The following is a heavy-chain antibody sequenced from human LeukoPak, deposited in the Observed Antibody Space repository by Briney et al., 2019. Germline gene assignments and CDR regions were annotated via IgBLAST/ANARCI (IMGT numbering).Heavy chain of an antibody. CDR3: AKGAWIAVAGYYLDY. V-gene: IGHV3-30*18. CDR2: ISYDGSNK. D-gene: IGHD6-19*01. Sequence: GGSLRLSCAASGFTFSSYGMHWVRQAPGKGLEWVAVISYDGSNKYYADSVKGRFTISRDNSKNTLYLQMNSLRAEDTAVYYCAKGAWIAVAGYYLDYWGKETLVTFP. CDR1: GFTFSSYG. J-gene: IGHJ4*02.